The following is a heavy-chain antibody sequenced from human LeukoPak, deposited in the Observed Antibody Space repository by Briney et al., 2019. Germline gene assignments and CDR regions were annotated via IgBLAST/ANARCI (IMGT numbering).Heavy chain of an antibody. D-gene: IGHD5-18*01. J-gene: IGHJ4*02. V-gene: IGHV3-21*01. Sequence: GGSLRLSCAASGFTFSSYSMNWVRQAPGKGLEWVSSISSSSSYIYYAGSVKGRFTISRDNSNNTMYLQMNSLRADDTAVYYCAKEGGGGYSYGTDYWGQGTLVTVSS. CDR1: GFTFSSYS. CDR2: ISSSSSYI. CDR3: AKEGGGGYSYGTDY.